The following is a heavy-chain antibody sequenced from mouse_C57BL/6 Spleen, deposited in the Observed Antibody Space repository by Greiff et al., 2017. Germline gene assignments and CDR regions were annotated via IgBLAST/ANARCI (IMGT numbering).Heavy chain of an antibody. CDR1: GYAFSSYW. CDR3: ASQGVIYYEYDDFDY. J-gene: IGHJ2*01. V-gene: IGHV1-80*01. D-gene: IGHD2-4*01. CDR2: IYPGDGDT. Sequence: QVQLQQSGAELVKPGASVKISCKASGYAFSSYWMNWVKQRPGKGLEWIGQIYPGDGDTNYNGKFKGKATLTADKSSSQAYMQLSSLTSEDSAVYFCASQGVIYYEYDDFDYWGQGTTLTVSS.